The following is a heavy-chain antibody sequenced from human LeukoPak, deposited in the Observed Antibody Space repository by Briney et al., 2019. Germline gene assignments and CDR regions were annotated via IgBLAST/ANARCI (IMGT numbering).Heavy chain of an antibody. CDR1: GFTFSSYW. D-gene: IGHD6-13*01. J-gene: IGHJ4*02. CDR2: IKQDGSEK. CDR3: TRRSSAAGRQYFDY. Sequence: PGGSLRLSCAASGFTFSSYWMSWVRQAPGKGLEWVANIKQDGSEKYYVDSVKGRFTISRDNAKSSLYLQMNSLRAEDTAVYYCTRRSSAAGRQYFDYWGQGTLVTVSS. V-gene: IGHV3-7*03.